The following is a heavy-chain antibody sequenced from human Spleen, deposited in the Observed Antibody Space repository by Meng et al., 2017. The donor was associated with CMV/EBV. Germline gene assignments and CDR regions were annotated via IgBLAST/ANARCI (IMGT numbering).Heavy chain of an antibody. J-gene: IGHJ3*02. CDR1: GFTFSDYY. Sequence: GESLKISCAASGFTFSDYYMTWIRQAPGKGLEWISYLSNTNSGGTISYADSVKGRFTISRDNVRNSLYLQMNSLRAEDTALYHCVRVGPWIFYGLDIWGQGTTVTVSS. CDR2: LSNTNSGGTI. D-gene: IGHD1-1*01. CDR3: VRVGPWIFYGLDI. V-gene: IGHV3-11*01.